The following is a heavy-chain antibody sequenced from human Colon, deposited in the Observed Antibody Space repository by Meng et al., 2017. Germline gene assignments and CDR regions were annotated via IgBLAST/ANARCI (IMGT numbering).Heavy chain of an antibody. V-gene: IGHV4-59*01. D-gene: IGHD5-12*01. CDR2: IYYSVGN. CDR1: GGSISTYY. J-gene: IGHJ5*02. CDR3: ARDSGYDSNWFDP. Sequence: SETLSLTCTVSGGSISTYYWSWIRQPPGKGLEWIRYIYYSVGNTYNPPLKSRVTIAVDTSKNQFSLKLSSVTAADTAVYYCARDSGYDSNWFDPWGQGTLVTVSS.